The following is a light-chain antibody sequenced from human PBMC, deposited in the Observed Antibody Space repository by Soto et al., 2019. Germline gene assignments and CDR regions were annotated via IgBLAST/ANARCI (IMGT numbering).Light chain of an antibody. V-gene: IGKV1-39*01. CDR2: AAS. CDR3: QQSYSTPLT. Sequence: DIQMTQSPSSLSASVGDRVTITCRASQSIYNNLSWYQHKPGKAPELLIYAASSLQSGVPSRFSGSGSGTDFSLTISSLQPEDFATYYCQQSYSTPLTFGGGTKVEIK. CDR1: QSIYNN. J-gene: IGKJ4*01.